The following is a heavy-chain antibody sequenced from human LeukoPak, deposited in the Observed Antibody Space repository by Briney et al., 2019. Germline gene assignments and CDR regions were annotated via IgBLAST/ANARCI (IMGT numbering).Heavy chain of an antibody. Sequence: GGSLRLSCVASGFTFSSHVIHWVRQAPGKGLEWVAVISNDGNNKYYADSVKGRFTISRDNSKNTLYLQMNSLRAEDTAVYYCAKPDEGYYDSGFDYWGQGTLVTVSS. V-gene: IGHV3-30*04. CDR2: ISNDGNNK. D-gene: IGHD3-22*01. CDR3: AKPDEGYYDSGFDY. CDR1: GFTFSSHV. J-gene: IGHJ4*02.